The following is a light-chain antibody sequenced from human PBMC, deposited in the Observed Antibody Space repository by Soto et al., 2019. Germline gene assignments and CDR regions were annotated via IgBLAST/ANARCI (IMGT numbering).Light chain of an antibody. CDR2: NNN. V-gene: IGLV1-44*01. J-gene: IGLJ2*01. Sequence: QSVLTQPPSASGTPGQRVTISCSGSTSNIGSKTVSWYQQLPGSAPRVLIYNNNERPSGVPDPFSGIKAGPPASPAICGAQSEDEADYYCATWDASRPAVFGGGTKLTVL. CDR1: TSNIGSKT. CDR3: ATWDASRPAV.